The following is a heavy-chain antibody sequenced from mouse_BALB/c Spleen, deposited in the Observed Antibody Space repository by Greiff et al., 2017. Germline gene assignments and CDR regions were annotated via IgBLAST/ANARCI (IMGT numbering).Heavy chain of an antibody. V-gene: IGHV5-4*02. CDR1: GFTFSDYY. J-gene: IGHJ3*01. CDR2: ISDGGSYT. CDR3: ARRSWFAD. Sequence: EVQLVESGGGLVKPGGSLKLSCAASGFTFSDYYMYWVRQNPEKRLEWVATISDGGSYTYYPDSVKGRVTISRDNAKNNLYLQMSSQKSEDTAMYCCARRSWFADWGQGTLVTVSA.